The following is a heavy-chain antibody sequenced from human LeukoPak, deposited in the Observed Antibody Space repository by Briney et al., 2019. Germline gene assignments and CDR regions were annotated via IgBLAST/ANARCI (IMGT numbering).Heavy chain of an antibody. CDR2: ISGSGGST. D-gene: IGHD1-1*01. CDR1: GFTFSSYA. J-gene: IGHJ4*02. CDR3: AKNWNADY. V-gene: IGHV3-23*01. Sequence: TGGSLRLSCAASGFTFSSYAMSWVRQAPGKGLEWVSAISGSGGSTYYADSVKGRFTISRDNSKNTLYLQMSSLRAEDTAAYHCAKNWNADYWGQGTLVTVSS.